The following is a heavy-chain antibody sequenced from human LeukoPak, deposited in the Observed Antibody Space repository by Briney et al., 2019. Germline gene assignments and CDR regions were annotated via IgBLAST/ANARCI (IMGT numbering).Heavy chain of an antibody. CDR3: ARVPLQWELQYYFDY. CDR2: INWNGGST. J-gene: IGHJ4*02. Sequence: GGSLRLSCAASGFTFDDYGMSWVRQAPGKGLEWVSGINWNGGSTGYADPVKGRFTISRDNAKNSLYLQMNGLRAEDTALYYCARVPLQWELQYYFDYWGQGTLVTVSS. D-gene: IGHD1-26*01. CDR1: GFTFDDYG. V-gene: IGHV3-20*04.